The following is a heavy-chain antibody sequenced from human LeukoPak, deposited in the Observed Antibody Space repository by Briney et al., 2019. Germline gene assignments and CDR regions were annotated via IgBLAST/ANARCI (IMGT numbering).Heavy chain of an antibody. D-gene: IGHD2-2*01. Sequence: GASVKVSCKASGYTFTNYGISCVRQAPGQGLEWMEWISGYNGNTYYAQKVQGRVTMATDTSTSTAYMELRSLTSDDTAVYYCARAGYCSGISCRNWFDPWGQGPLVIVSS. CDR3: ARAGYCSGISCRNWFDP. J-gene: IGHJ5*02. CDR1: GYTFTNYG. CDR2: ISGYNGNT. V-gene: IGHV1-18*01.